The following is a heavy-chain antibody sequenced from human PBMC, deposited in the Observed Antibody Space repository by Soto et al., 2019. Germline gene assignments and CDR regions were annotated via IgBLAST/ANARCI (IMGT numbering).Heavy chain of an antibody. CDR3: ATGRQMGY. Sequence: DVQVLESGGDLVQPGESLRLSCAASGFNFSNYAMIWVRQAPGKGLERVSTMSGSGDSIYYADSVKGRFTISRDNSKNTLYLQMNSLRADDWAVYYCATGRQMGYWGQGTLVIVSS. D-gene: IGHD7-27*01. J-gene: IGHJ4*02. CDR1: GFNFSNYA. V-gene: IGHV3-23*01. CDR2: MSGSGDSI.